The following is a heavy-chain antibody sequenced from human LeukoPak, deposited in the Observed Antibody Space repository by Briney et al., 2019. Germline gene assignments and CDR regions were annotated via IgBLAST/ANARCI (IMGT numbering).Heavy chain of an antibody. V-gene: IGHV1-8*03. J-gene: IGHJ4*02. CDR3: ASSSSPGNFDY. D-gene: IGHD6-6*01. Sequence: ASVKVSCKASGGTFTSYDINWVRQATGQGLEWMGWMNPNSGNTGYAQKFQGRVTITRNTSISTAYMELSSLRSEDTAVYYCASSSSPGNFDYWGQGTLVTVSS. CDR2: MNPNSGNT. CDR1: GGTFTSYD.